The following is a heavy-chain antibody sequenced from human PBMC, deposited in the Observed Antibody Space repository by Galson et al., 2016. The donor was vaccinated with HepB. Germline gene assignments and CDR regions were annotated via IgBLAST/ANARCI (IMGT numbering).Heavy chain of an antibody. D-gene: IGHD1-26*01. CDR3: ARGGVSFSDS. CDR1: GGSISTSTYY. J-gene: IGHJ4*02. V-gene: IGHV4-39*01. Sequence: LSLTCSVSGGSISTSTYYWVWFRQPPGKGLEWIGSIYYTGTTYYNPSLKSRLTISVDTSKNQFPLKLNSVTAADTAVYYCARGGVSFSDSWGQGTLVTVSS. CDR2: IYYTGTT.